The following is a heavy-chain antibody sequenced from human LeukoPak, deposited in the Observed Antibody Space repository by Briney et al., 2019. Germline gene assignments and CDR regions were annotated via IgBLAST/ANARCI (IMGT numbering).Heavy chain of an antibody. CDR1: GFTVSNNY. J-gene: IGHJ6*02. Sequence: GGSLRLSCVVSGFTVSNNYMSWVRQAPGEGLQWVSAIGGSGGDTYYADSVKGRFTISRENSKTTVYLQMDNLRAEDMAVYYCAKDWRMEVWGQGTTVTVSS. CDR2: IGGSGGDT. V-gene: IGHV3-23*01. CDR3: AKDWRMEV.